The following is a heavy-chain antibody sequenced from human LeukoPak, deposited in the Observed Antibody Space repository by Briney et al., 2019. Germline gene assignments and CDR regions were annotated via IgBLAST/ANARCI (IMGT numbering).Heavy chain of an antibody. J-gene: IGHJ4*02. CDR2: IRIKANTYAT. CDR1: GFSFSDSA. Sequence: GGSLRLSCAASGFSFSDSAMHWVRQASGKGPEWVGRIRIKANTYATAYAASVKGRFTISRDDSKNTAYLQMSSLKTDDTAVYYCTRKSNSDISGYWFEFDHWGLGTLVTVSS. V-gene: IGHV3-73*01. D-gene: IGHD3-22*01. CDR3: TRKSNSDISGYWFEFDH.